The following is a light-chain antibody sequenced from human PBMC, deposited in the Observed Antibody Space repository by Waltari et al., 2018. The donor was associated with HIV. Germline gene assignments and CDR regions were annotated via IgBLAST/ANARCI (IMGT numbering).Light chain of an antibody. CDR1: QSVNNN. CDR3: QQYKNWPWT. Sequence: ETVMTQSPATLSVSPGERATLSCRASQSVNNNLAWYQQRPGPAPRLLMYGASTRATGIPARFSGSGSGTEVTLTISSLQSEDFAVYHCQQYKNWPWTFGQGTKVEI. J-gene: IGKJ1*01. CDR2: GAS. V-gene: IGKV3-15*01.